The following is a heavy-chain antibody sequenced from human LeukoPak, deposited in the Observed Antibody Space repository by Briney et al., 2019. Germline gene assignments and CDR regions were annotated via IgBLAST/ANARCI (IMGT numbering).Heavy chain of an antibody. CDR2: IDSDGSTT. CDR1: GLTFSNCW. J-gene: IGHJ4*02. D-gene: IGHD3-22*01. CDR3: AKELWTYYDSSGYYHY. V-gene: IGHV3-74*03. Sequence: GRSLRLSCAASGLTFSNCWMHWVRQAPGKGLEWVSRIDSDGSTTKYADSVKGRFTISRDNSKNTLYLQMNSLRAEDTAVYYCAKELWTYYDSSGYYHYWGQGTLVTVSS.